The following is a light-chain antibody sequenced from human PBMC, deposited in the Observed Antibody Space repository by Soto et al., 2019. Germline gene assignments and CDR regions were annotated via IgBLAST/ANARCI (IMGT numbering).Light chain of an antibody. V-gene: IGKV1-39*01. J-gene: IGKJ2*01. CDR2: AAS. Sequence: DIQMTQSPSSLSASVGDRVTITCRASQTISNYLNWYQQKPGKAPKLLIFAASSLQSGVPSRFSGGESATDFTLTISSLQPEDFATYYCHQSFSAPYTFGQGTKVDIK. CDR1: QTISNY. CDR3: HQSFSAPYT.